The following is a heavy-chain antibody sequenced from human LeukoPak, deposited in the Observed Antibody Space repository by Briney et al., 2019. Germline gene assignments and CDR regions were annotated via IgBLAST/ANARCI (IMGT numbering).Heavy chain of an antibody. CDR2: ISRNGDTT. CDR3: VKALTDDAFDI. V-gene: IGHV3-64D*06. Sequence: GGSLRLTCSASGFTFSTFPMHWVRQAPGKGLEYFSAISRNGDTTYYADSVKGRFTISRDNSKNTLYLQMSSLRPEDTAVYYCVKALTDDAFDIWGQGTMVTVSS. CDR1: GFTFSTFP. J-gene: IGHJ3*02.